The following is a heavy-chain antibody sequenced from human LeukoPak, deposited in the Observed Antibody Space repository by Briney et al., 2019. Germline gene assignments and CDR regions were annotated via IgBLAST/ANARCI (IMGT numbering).Heavy chain of an antibody. CDR2: ISGSGGST. CDR1: GFTFSSYA. Sequence: GSLRLSCAASGFTFSSYAMSWVRQAPGKGLEWVSAISGSGGSTYYADSVKGRFTISRDNSKSTLYLQMNSLRAEDTAVYYCAKINTDDYYGSGSYLVYWGQGTLVTVSS. J-gene: IGHJ4*02. D-gene: IGHD3-10*01. V-gene: IGHV3-23*01. CDR3: AKINTDDYYGSGSYLVY.